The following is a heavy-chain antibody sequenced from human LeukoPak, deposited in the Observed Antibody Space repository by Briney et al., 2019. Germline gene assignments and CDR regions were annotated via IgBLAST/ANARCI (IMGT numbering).Heavy chain of an antibody. CDR3: ARGRGWLQFSAFDY. Sequence: PPGGSLRLSCAVSGLTFSSYEMNWVRQAPGKGLEGVSYISSSGSTIYYADSVKGRFTISRDNAKNSLNLQMNSLRAEDTAVYFCARGRGWLQFSAFDYWGQGTLVTVSS. D-gene: IGHD5-24*01. CDR2: ISSSGSTI. J-gene: IGHJ4*02. V-gene: IGHV3-48*03. CDR1: GLTFSSYE.